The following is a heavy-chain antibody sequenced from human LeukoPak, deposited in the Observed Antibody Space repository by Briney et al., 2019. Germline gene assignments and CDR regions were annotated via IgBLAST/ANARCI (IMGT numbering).Heavy chain of an antibody. V-gene: IGHV1-18*01. J-gene: IGHJ4*02. CDR3: ARDRWRDGSSSFDN. D-gene: IGHD6-6*01. CDR2: ISTYNGKT. CDR1: GYTFTSNS. Sequence: APVKVSCKASGYTFTSNSINWVRQAPGQGLEWMGWISTYNGKTGYAQKVQGRVTMTTDTSTSTAYMELRSLRSDDTAVYYCARDRWRDGSSSFDNWGQGTLVTVSS.